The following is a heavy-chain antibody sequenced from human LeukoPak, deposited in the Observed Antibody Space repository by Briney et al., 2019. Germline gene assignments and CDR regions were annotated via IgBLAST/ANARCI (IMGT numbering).Heavy chain of an antibody. J-gene: IGHJ1*01. Sequence: PSETLSLTCAVYGGSFSGYYWSWIRQPPGKGREWIGEINHSGSTNFNPSLKSRVTISVDTSKNQFSLKLSSVTAADTAVYYCARVGYCSSTSCYRGEYFQHWGQGTLVTVSS. D-gene: IGHD2-2*02. CDR1: GGSFSGYY. CDR2: INHSGST. V-gene: IGHV4-34*01. CDR3: ARVGYCSSTSCYRGEYFQH.